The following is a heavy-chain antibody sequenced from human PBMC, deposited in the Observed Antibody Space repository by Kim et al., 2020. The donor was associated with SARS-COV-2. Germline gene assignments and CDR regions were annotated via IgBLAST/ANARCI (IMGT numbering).Heavy chain of an antibody. V-gene: IGHV1-3*01. D-gene: IGHD3-22*01. Sequence: YSQKFQGRVTITRDTSASTAYMELSSLRSEDTAVYYCAGGYYYDSSGYGYWGQGTLVTVSS. J-gene: IGHJ4*02. CDR3: AGGYYYDSSGYGY.